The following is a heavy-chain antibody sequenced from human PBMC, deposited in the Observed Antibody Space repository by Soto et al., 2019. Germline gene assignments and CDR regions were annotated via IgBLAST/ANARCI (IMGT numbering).Heavy chain of an antibody. CDR3: ASSTDYDFWSGYWSYYMDV. CDR2: IGTAGDT. CDR1: GFTFSSYD. V-gene: IGHV3-13*01. Sequence: GGSLRLSCAASGFTFSSYDMHWVRQATGKGLEWVSAIGTAGDTYYPGSVKGRFTISRENAKNSLYLQMNSLRAEDTAVYYCASSTDYDFWSGYWSYYMDVWGKGTTITVSS. D-gene: IGHD3-3*01. J-gene: IGHJ6*03.